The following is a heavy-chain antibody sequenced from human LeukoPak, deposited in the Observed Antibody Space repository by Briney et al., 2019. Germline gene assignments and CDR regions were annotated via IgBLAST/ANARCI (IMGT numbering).Heavy chain of an antibody. CDR2: INTDGSST. CDR3: ARAGGGNLNFDY. Sequence: PGGPLRLSCAASGSTFSRYWMHWVRQAPGKGLVWVSRINTDGSSTTYADSVKGRFTISRDNAKNTLFLQMNSLGAEDTALYYCARAGGGNLNFDYWGQGTLVTVSS. CDR1: GSTFSRYW. D-gene: IGHD2-15*01. V-gene: IGHV3-74*01. J-gene: IGHJ4*02.